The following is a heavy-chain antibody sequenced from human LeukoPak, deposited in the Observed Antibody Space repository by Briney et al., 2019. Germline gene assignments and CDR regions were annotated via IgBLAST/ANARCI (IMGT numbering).Heavy chain of an antibody. CDR1: GGSISSSSYY. CDR3: AREWVEVAGGMDV. Sequence: SETLSLTCIVPGGSISSSSYYWSWIRQPPGKGLEWIGYIYYSGSTNYNPSLKSRVTISVDTSKNQFSLKLSSVTAADTAVYYCAREWVEVAGGMDVWGQGTTVTVSS. CDR2: IYYSGST. J-gene: IGHJ6*02. V-gene: IGHV4-61*01. D-gene: IGHD1-26*01.